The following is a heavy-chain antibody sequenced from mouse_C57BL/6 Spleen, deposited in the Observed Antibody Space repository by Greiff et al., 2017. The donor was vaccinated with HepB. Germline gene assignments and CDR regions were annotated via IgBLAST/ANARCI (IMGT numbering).Heavy chain of an antibody. CDR2: ISDGDSYT. CDR3: ARENCDWNFDD. V-gene: IGHV5-4*01. J-gene: IGHJ1*03. CDR1: GFTFSSYA. Sequence: VQLKESGGGLVKPGGSLKLSCAASGFTFSSYAMSWVRQTPEKRLEWVATISDGDSYTYYPDNVKGRFTISRDNAKNNLYLQMSHLKSEGTAMYYCARENCDWNFDDWGTGTTVTVSS. D-gene: IGHD4-1*01.